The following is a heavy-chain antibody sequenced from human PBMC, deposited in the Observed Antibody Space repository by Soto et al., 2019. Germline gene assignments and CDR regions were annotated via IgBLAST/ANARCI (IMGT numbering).Heavy chain of an antibody. D-gene: IGHD2-2*01. CDR2: IRSKANSYAT. J-gene: IGHJ4*02. Sequence: EVQLVESGGGLVQPGGSLKLSCAASGFTFSGSAMHWVRQASGKGLEWVGRIRSKANSYATAYAASVKGRFTISRDDFKNTAYVQMNSLKTGDTAVYYCTSYIVVKEGRADYWGQGTLVTVSS. CDR3: TSYIVVKEGRADY. CDR1: GFTFSGSA. V-gene: IGHV3-73*01.